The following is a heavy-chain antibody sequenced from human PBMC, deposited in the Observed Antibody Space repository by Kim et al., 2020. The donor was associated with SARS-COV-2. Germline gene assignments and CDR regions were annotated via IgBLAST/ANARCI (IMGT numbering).Heavy chain of an antibody. D-gene: IGHD3-16*01. CDR3: ARGELGGGMDV. Sequence: ANYAQKFQGRVTITADESTSTAYMELSSLRSEDTAVYYCARGELGGGMDVWGQGTTVTVSS. V-gene: IGHV1-69*01. CDR2: A. J-gene: IGHJ6*02.